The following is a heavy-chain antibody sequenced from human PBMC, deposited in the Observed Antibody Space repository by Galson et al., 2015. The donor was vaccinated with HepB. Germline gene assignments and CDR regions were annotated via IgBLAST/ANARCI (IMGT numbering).Heavy chain of an antibody. Sequence: SLRPSCAASGFPFSDYYMSWIRQTPGKGLEWISHISSSTSYTKYADSVKGRFTISRDDAKNSLYLQMNSLRVEETAVYYCARVGVWAVPGASEGFDHWGQGVLVIVSS. CDR3: ARVGVWAVPGASEGFDH. J-gene: IGHJ4*02. CDR1: GFPFSDYY. D-gene: IGHD2-2*01. V-gene: IGHV3-11*06. CDR2: ISSSTSYT.